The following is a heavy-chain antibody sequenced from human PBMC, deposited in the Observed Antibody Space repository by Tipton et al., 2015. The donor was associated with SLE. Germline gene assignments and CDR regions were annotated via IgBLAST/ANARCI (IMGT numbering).Heavy chain of an antibody. CDR2: ISGSGGNT. D-gene: IGHD6-6*01. CDR1: GFTFSSYA. CDR3: AKLAEQLDTGWFQH. J-gene: IGHJ1*01. V-gene: IGHV3-23*01. Sequence: SLRLSCATSGFTFSSYAMSWVRQAPGKGLEWVSGISGSGGNTYYADSVKGRFTISRDNSKNTLYLQLNSLRVEDTALYYCAKLAEQLDTGWFQHWGQGTLVTVSS.